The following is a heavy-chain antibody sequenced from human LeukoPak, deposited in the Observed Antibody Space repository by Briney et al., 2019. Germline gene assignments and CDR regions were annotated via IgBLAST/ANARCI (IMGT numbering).Heavy chain of an antibody. CDR3: AREVSGSYNYRAYDY. CDR2: LSSSGTT. J-gene: IGHJ4*02. D-gene: IGHD3-10*01. Sequence: SETLSLTCIVSGGSISTFNWSWGREPAGGGVGWVGRLSSSGTTNYHPSLKSRVTISVDTSTTQLSLTLASVTAAHTAVYYCAREVSGSYNYRAYDYWGQGPLVTVSS. V-gene: IGHV4-4*07. CDR1: GGSISTFN.